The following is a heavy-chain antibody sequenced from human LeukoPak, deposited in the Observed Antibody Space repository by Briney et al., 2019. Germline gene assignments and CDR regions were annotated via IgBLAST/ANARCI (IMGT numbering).Heavy chain of an antibody. CDR2: INPNSGGT. CDR3: ARRVGYDSSGYYYVSTGSLVY. V-gene: IGHV1-2*02. CDR1: GYTFTGYY. Sequence: GASVKVSCKASGYTFTGYYMHWVRQAPGQGLEWMGWINPNSGGTNYAQKFQGRVTMTRDTSISTAYMELSRLRSDDTAVYYCARRVGYDSSGYYYVSTGSLVYWGQGTLVTVSS. J-gene: IGHJ4*02. D-gene: IGHD3-22*01.